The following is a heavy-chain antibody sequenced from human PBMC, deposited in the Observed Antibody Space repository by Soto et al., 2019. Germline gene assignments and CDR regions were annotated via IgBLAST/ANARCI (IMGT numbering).Heavy chain of an antibody. Sequence: GGSLRLSCAASGFTFSSYGMHWGRQAPGKGLEWVAVISYDGSNKYYADSVKGRFTISRDNSKNTLYLQMNSLRAEDTAVYYCAKGSRYYDSSGYYYYFDYWGQGTLVTVSS. V-gene: IGHV3-30*18. CDR3: AKGSRYYDSSGYYYYFDY. D-gene: IGHD3-22*01. J-gene: IGHJ4*02. CDR2: ISYDGSNK. CDR1: GFTFSSYG.